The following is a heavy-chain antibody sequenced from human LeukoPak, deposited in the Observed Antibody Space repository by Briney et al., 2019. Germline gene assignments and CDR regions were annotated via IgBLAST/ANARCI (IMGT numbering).Heavy chain of an antibody. J-gene: IGHJ4*02. CDR3: ARANHFDWFKHTSIYFDY. D-gene: IGHD3-9*01. CDR2: INPNSGGT. Sequence: ASVKVSCKASGYTFTGYYMHWVRQAPGQGLEGMGWINPNSGGTNYAQKFQGWVTMTRDTSISTAYMELSRLRSDDTAVYYCARANHFDWFKHTSIYFDYWGQGTLVTVSS. V-gene: IGHV1-2*04. CDR1: GYTFTGYY.